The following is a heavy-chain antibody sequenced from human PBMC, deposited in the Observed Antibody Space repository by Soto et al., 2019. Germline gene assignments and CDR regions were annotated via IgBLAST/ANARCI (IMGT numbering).Heavy chain of an antibody. J-gene: IGHJ4*02. CDR2: IYPADSDT. Sequence: PGESLKISCKGSGYSFTSYWIGWVRQMPGKGLEWMGIIYPADSDTRYSPSFQGQVTITADKSITTAFLQWSSLKASDTAIYYCARHLRATPFDSWGQGTLVTVSS. CDR1: GYSFTSYW. CDR3: ARHLRATPFDS. V-gene: IGHV5-51*01. D-gene: IGHD2-15*01.